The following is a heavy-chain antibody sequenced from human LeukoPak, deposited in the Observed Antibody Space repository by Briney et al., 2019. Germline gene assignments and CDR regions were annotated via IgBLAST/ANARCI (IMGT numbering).Heavy chain of an antibody. J-gene: IGHJ4*02. V-gene: IGHV4-59*04. CDR1: GGSISSYY. D-gene: IGHD4-17*01. CDR2: IHYTGGI. Sequence: PSETLSLTCTVSGGSISSYYWSWIRQPPGKGLEWIGYIHYTGGIYYNPSLKSRVTMSLDASKNQFSVKLTSVTAGDTAVYYCVKMGSGDYVGFDFWGQGTLVTVSS. CDR3: VKMGSGDYVGFDF.